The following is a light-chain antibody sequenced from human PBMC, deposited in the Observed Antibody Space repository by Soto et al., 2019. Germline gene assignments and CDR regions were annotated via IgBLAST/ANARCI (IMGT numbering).Light chain of an antibody. CDR1: QSISSW. CDR3: QQSYSSPPT. J-gene: IGKJ1*01. V-gene: IGKV1-5*03. CDR2: KAS. Sequence: DIQMTQSPSTLSASVGDRVTITCRASQSISSWLAWYQQKPGKAPKPLIYKASSLESGVPSRFSGSGSGTEFTLTISSLQPDDFATYYCQQSYSSPPTFGQGTKVDIK.